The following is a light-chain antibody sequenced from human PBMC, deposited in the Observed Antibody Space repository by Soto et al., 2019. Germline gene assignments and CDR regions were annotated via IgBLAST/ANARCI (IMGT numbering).Light chain of an antibody. CDR3: QRYSSSLT. Sequence: EIDMTQSPSTLSLSPVERVTLSCLASESVSTNLAWYQQKAGQAPRLLIYGASTRATGIPARFSGSGSGTEFTLTISGLQSEYFAVYYCQRYSSSLTFGGGTKVDIK. J-gene: IGKJ4*02. V-gene: IGKV3-15*01. CDR1: ESVSTN. CDR2: GAS.